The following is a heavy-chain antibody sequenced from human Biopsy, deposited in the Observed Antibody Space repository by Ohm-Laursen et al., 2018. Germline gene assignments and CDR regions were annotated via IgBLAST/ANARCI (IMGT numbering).Heavy chain of an antibody. CDR2: ISAYNGNR. V-gene: IGHV1-18*01. CDR1: GYTFPSYG. J-gene: IGHJ4*02. D-gene: IGHD2-21*01. Sequence: ASVKVSCKASGYTFPSYGISWVRQAPGQGLEWMGWISAYNGNRNYAQKFQGRVTMTTDTSTSTAYMELRSLRSDDTAVYYCASGQGDPLGVRIITWSFNFWGQGTLVTVSS. CDR3: ASGQGDPLGVRIITWSFNF.